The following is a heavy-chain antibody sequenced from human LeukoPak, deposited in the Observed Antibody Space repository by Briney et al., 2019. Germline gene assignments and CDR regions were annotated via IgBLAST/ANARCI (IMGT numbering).Heavy chain of an antibody. J-gene: IGHJ4*02. CDR1: GGSISFSTYY. Sequence: SETLSLTCTVSGGSISFSTYYWGWIRQPPGKGLDWIGSIYYSGNTYYNPSLKSRVTLTIDTSKKEVSLKLTSVTAADTSIYFCATSTKVVRPDSWDSWGQGTLVTVSS. CDR2: IYYSGNT. CDR3: ATSTKVVRPDSWDS. V-gene: IGHV4-39*07. D-gene: IGHD4-11*01.